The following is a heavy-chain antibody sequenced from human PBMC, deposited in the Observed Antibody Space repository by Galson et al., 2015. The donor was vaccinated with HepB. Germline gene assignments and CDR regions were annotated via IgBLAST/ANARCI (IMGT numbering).Heavy chain of an antibody. J-gene: IGHJ5*02. CDR2: IHSGGTT. V-gene: IGHV3-66*01. Sequence: SLRLSCAASGLTVSNNYMSWVRQAPGKGLEWVPVIHSGGTTYYADSVTGRLTISRDSSKNTLYIQMNSLRAEDTAVYYCAKDRPRELTHNYGDHVAWGQGTLVTVSS. CDR1: GLTVSNNY. CDR3: AKDRPRELTHNYGDHVA. D-gene: IGHD4-17*01.